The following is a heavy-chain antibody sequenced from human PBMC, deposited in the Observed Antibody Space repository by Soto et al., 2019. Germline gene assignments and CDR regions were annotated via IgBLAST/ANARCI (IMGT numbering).Heavy chain of an antibody. CDR1: GFTFSSYG. CDR3: AKVRFLESGDYYYGMDV. Sequence: GGSLRLSCAASGFTFSSYGMHWVRQAPGKGLEWVAVISYDGSNKYYADSVKGRFTISRDNSKNTLYLQMNSLRAEDTAVYYCAKVRFLESGDYYYGMDVWGQGTTVTVSS. D-gene: IGHD3-3*01. V-gene: IGHV3-30*18. CDR2: ISYDGSNK. J-gene: IGHJ6*02.